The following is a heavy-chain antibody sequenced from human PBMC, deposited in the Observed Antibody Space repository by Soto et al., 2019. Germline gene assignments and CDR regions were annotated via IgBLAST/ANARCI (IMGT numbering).Heavy chain of an antibody. CDR3: ASSDSPYCSSTSCPLGHYGMDV. D-gene: IGHD2-2*01. J-gene: IGHJ6*02. V-gene: IGHV1-69*13. Sequence: SVKVSCKASGGTFSSYAISWVRQAPGQGLEWMGGIIPIFGTANYAQKFQGRVTITADESTSTAYMELSSLRSEDTAVYYCASSDSPYCSSTSCPLGHYGMDVWGQGTTVIVSS. CDR1: GGTFSSYA. CDR2: IIPIFGTA.